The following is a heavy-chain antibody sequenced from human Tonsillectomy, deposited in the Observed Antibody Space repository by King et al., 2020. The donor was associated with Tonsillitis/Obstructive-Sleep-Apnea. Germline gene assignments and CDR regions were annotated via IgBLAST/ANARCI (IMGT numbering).Heavy chain of an antibody. D-gene: IGHD4-23*01. CDR2: ISWNSGSI. V-gene: IGHV3-9*01. CDR3: AKDGASGGNLAYFDY. Sequence: EVQLVESGGGLIQPGRSLRLSCAASGFTFDDYAMHWVRQAPGKGLEWVSGISWNSGSIGYADSVKGRFTISRDNAKNSLYLQMNSLRVEDTALYYCAKDGASGGNLAYFDYWGQGTLVTVSS. CDR1: GFTFDDYA. J-gene: IGHJ4*02.